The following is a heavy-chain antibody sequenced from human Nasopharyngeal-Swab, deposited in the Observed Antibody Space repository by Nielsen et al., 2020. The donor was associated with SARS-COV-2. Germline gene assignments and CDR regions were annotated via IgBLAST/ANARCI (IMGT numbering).Heavy chain of an antibody. CDR3: ARDLTPMVIIYAFDM. Sequence: GGSLRLSCAASGFTFSNYAMHWVRQAPGKGLEWVAVIWHDGSNKYYADSVKGRFTISRDNSKNTLYLQMNSLRAGDTAVYYCARDLTPMVIIYAFDMWGQGTMVTVSS. D-gene: IGHD5-18*01. CDR1: GFTFSNYA. CDR2: IWHDGSNK. J-gene: IGHJ3*02. V-gene: IGHV3-33*01.